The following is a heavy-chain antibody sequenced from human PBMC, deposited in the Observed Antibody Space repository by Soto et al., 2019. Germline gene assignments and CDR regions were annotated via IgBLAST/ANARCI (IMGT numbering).Heavy chain of an antibody. CDR1: GGSFSGYY. V-gene: IGHV4-34*01. CDR2: INHSGST. Sequence: ASETLSLTCAVYGGSFSGYYWSWIRQPPGEGLEWIGEINHSGSTNYNPSLKSRVTISVDTSKNQFSLKLSSVTAADTAVYYCARGGTIFGVVILYYYYGMDVWGQGTTVTVSS. CDR3: ARGGTIFGVVILYYYYGMDV. D-gene: IGHD3-3*01. J-gene: IGHJ6*02.